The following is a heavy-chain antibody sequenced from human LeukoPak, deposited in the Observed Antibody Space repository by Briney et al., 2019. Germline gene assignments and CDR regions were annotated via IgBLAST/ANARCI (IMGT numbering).Heavy chain of an antibody. CDR3: ARSRLAMDGGFDY. Sequence: GESLKISCKGSGYTFTSYWIGWVRLMPGKGLEWMGIIYPGDSDTRYSPSFQGQVTISADKSLSTAYLQWSSLKASDTAMYYCARSRLAMDGGFDYWGQGTLVTVSS. CDR2: IYPGDSDT. D-gene: IGHD5-18*01. CDR1: GYTFTSYW. J-gene: IGHJ4*02. V-gene: IGHV5-51*01.